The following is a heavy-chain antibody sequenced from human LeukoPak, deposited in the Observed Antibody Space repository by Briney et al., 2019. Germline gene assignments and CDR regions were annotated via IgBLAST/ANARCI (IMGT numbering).Heavy chain of an antibody. V-gene: IGHV3-33*01. Sequence: SGRSLRLSCAASGFTFSSYGMHWVRQAPGKGLEWVAVIWYDGSNKYYADSVKGRFTISRDNSKNTLYLQMNSLRAEDRAVYYCAREDSGYVNDYYDSSGYYPDYWGQGTLVTVSS. CDR2: IWYDGSNK. J-gene: IGHJ4*02. CDR3: AREDSGYVNDYYDSSGYYPDY. CDR1: GFTFSSYG. D-gene: IGHD3-22*01.